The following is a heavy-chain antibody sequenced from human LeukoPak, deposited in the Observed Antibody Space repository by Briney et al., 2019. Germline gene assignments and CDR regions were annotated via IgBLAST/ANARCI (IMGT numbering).Heavy chain of an antibody. CDR2: IYTSGST. V-gene: IGHV4-61*02. CDR3: AREGPKGVWLGDYYYYMDV. D-gene: IGHD3-10*01. CDR1: GGSISSGSYY. Sequence: SETLSLTCTVSGGSISSGSYYWSWLRQPAGKGLEWIGRIYTSGSTNYNPSLKSRVTISVDTSKNQFSLKLSSVTAADTAVYYCAREGPKGVWLGDYYYYMDVWGKGTTVTISS. J-gene: IGHJ6*03.